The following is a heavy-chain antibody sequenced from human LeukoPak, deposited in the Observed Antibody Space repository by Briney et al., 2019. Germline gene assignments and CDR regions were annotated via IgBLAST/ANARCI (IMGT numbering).Heavy chain of an antibody. J-gene: IGHJ4*02. D-gene: IGHD3-22*01. V-gene: IGHV3-23*01. CDR3: AKDLYYYDSSGLFDY. Sequence: PGGSLRLSFAASGFTFSSYAMSWVRPAPGKGLEWVSALSGSGGSTYYADSVKGRFTISRDNSKNTLDLQMNSLRAEDTAVYYCAKDLYYYDSSGLFDYWGQGTLVTVSS. CDR2: LSGSGGST. CDR1: GFTFSSYA.